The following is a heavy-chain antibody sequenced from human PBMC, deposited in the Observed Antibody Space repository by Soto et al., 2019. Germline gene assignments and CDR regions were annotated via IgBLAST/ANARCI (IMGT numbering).Heavy chain of an antibody. D-gene: IGHD7-27*01. J-gene: IGHJ4*02. CDR1: GGSISSSSYY. CDR2: IYYSGST. CDR3: ARQSAWGDY. V-gene: IGHV4-39*01. Sequence: SETLSLTCTVSGGSISSSSYYWGWIRQPPGKGLEWIGSIYYSGSTYYNPSLKSRVTISVDTSKNQFSLKLSSVTAADTAVYYCARQSAWGDYWGQGTLVTVSS.